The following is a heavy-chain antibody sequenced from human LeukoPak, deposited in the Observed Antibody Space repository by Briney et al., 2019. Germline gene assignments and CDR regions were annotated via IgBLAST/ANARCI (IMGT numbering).Heavy chain of an antibody. V-gene: IGHV3-20*04. D-gene: IGHD1-26*01. Sequence: PGGALRLSCEASGFTFDDYGMSWVRQAPGKGLEWVSGINWNGGSTGYADSVKGRFTISRDNAKNSLYLQMNSLRAEDTALYYCARDKLSGSYSNWFDPWGQGTLVTVSS. CDR1: GFTFDDYG. CDR2: INWNGGST. CDR3: ARDKLSGSYSNWFDP. J-gene: IGHJ5*02.